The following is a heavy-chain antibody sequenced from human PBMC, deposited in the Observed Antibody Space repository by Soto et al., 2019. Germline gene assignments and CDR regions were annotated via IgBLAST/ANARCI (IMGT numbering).Heavy chain of an antibody. CDR1: GGSISSSSYY. D-gene: IGHD3-10*01. J-gene: IGHJ6*02. CDR2: IYYSGST. Sequence: SETLSLTCTVSGGSISSSSYYWGWIRQPPGKGLEWIGSIYYSGSTYYKPSLKSQVTISVDTSKNQISMKLSSVTAADTAVYYCARPGGGGDYYYYGMDVWGQGTTVS. CDR3: ARPGGGGDYYYYGMDV. V-gene: IGHV4-39*01.